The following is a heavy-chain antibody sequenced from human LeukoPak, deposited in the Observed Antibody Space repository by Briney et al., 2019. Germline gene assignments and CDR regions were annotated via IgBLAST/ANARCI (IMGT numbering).Heavy chain of an antibody. CDR1: GLNFDDSA. J-gene: IGHJ4*02. CDR2: ISADVRST. V-gene: IGHV3-43*02. CDR3: AKESGKFDY. Sequence: PGGSLRLSCVAPGLNFDDSAMHWVRQAPRKGLEWVSLISADVRSTFSADSVKGRFRISRDNSKNSLYLQMNSLRSEDTAMYYCAKESGKFDYWGQGTLVAVSS.